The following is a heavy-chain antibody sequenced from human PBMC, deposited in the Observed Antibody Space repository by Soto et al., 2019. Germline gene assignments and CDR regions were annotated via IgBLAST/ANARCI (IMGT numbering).Heavy chain of an antibody. CDR1: GGSISGYY. Sequence: PSETLSLTCTVSGGSISGYYWSWIRQPPGKGLEWIGYIYYSGSTNYNPSLKSRVTISVDTSKNQFSLKLSSVTAADTAVYYCARGVEMATITHYYYGMDVWGQGTTVTVS. J-gene: IGHJ6*02. CDR2: IYYSGST. V-gene: IGHV4-59*01. D-gene: IGHD5-12*01. CDR3: ARGVEMATITHYYYGMDV.